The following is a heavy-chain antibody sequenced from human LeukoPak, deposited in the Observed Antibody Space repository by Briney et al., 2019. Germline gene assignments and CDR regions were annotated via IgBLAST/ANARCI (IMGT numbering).Heavy chain of an antibody. D-gene: IGHD2-15*01. CDR1: GYTFTSYY. CDR2: INAYNGNT. J-gene: IGHJ4*02. V-gene: IGHV1-18*04. CDR3: ATDSVVACDY. Sequence: ASVKVSCKASGYTFTSYYMNWVRQAPGQGLEWMGWINAYNGNTNYAQKLQGRVTMTTDTSTSTAYMEISSLRSEDTAVYYCATDSVVACDYWGQGTLVTVSS.